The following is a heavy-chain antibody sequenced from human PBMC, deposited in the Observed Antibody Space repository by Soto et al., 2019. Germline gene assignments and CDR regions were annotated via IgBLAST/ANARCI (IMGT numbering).Heavy chain of an antibody. CDR2: ISSTAGRTS. V-gene: IGHV3-23*01. Sequence: GGSLRLSCAASGFTFNTYPMTWVRQAPGKGLEWVSSISSTAGRTSSYADSVKGRFAISRDFSDNTVYLQMNNLRVDDTAVYFCAKAVLSFHYGMEVWGQGTTVTVSS. CDR3: AKAVLSFHYGMEV. CDR1: GFTFNTYP. J-gene: IGHJ6*02. D-gene: IGHD3-16*02.